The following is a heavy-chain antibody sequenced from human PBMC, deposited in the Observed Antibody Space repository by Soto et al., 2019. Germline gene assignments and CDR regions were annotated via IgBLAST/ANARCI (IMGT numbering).Heavy chain of an antibody. V-gene: IGHV3-11*01. CDR3: SRDPLLADY. J-gene: IGHJ4*02. CDR2: ISVGGDII. D-gene: IGHD2-15*01. Sequence: QVQLVESGGGLVKPGGSLRLSCAASGFTFSDHYMTWIRQAPGKGPEWLSYISVGGDIISYADSVKGLFIISRDNAKRSLYLQMNRPTVEDTAVYYCSRDPLLADYCGQGTLVTVSS. CDR1: GFTFSDHY.